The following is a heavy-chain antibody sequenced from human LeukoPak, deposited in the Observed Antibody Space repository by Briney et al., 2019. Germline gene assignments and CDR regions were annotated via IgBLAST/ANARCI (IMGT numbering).Heavy chain of an antibody. CDR3: ARAVADPWGYYYYYMDV. D-gene: IGHD6-19*01. V-gene: IGHV3-21*01. J-gene: IGHJ6*03. CDR2: ISSSSIYI. Sequence: GGSLRLSCAASGFTLSSYSMNWVRQAPGKGLEWVSSISSSSIYIYYADSVKGRFTISRDNAKNSLYLQMNSLRAEDTAVYYCARAVADPWGYYYYYMDVWGKGTTVTVSS. CDR1: GFTLSSYS.